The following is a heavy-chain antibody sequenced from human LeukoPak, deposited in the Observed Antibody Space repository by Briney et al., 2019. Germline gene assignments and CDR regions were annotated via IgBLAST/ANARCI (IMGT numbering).Heavy chain of an antibody. D-gene: IGHD2-2*01. Sequence: SETLSLTCTVSGGSISSYHWIWIRQPPGKGLEWIGYIHYSGSTNYNPSLKSRVTISLDTSKNQFSLRLTSVTAADTAVYYCARARYANAWYAFDIWGHGTMVTVSS. CDR1: GGSISSYH. J-gene: IGHJ3*02. CDR2: IHYSGST. V-gene: IGHV4-59*01. CDR3: ARARYANAWYAFDI.